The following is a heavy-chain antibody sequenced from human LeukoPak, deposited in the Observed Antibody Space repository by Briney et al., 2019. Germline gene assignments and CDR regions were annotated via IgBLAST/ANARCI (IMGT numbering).Heavy chain of an antibody. V-gene: IGHV3-74*01. Sequence: GGSLRLSCAASGFTYSSSWMHWVRQAPGKGLIWVSRVNGDGTGTIYADSVKGRFTISRDNAKNTLYLQMNSLRAEDTAVYYCARYADGIFYWGQGTLVTVSS. CDR2: VNGDGTGT. CDR1: GFTYSSSW. J-gene: IGHJ4*02. CDR3: ARYADGIFY. D-gene: IGHD1-14*01.